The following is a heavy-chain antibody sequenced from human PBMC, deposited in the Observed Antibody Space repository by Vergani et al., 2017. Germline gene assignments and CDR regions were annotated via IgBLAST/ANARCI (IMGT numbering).Heavy chain of an antibody. Sequence: EVQLLESGGGLVQPGGSLRLSCAASGFTFSSYAMSWVRQAPGKGLEWVSAISGSGGSTYYADSVKGRFTISRDNSKNTLYLQMNSLRAEDTAVYYCAKDGLRYFDGLDPPSWFDPWGQGTLVTVSS. CDR1: GFTFSSYA. J-gene: IGHJ5*02. V-gene: IGHV3-23*01. D-gene: IGHD3-9*01. CDR2: ISGSGGST. CDR3: AKDGLRYFDGLDPPSWFDP.